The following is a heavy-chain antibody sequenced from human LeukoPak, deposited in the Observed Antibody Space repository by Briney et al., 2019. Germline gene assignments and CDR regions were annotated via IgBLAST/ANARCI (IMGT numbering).Heavy chain of an antibody. V-gene: IGHV4-34*01. D-gene: IGHD2-15*01. CDR3: ARGPNCSGGSCDSNAFDI. CDR2: INHSGST. Sequence: KPSETLSLTCAVYGGSFSGYYRSWIRQPPGKGLKWIGEINHSGSTNYNPSLKSRVTISVDTSKNQFSLKLSSVTAADTAVYYCARGPNCSGGSCDSNAFDIWGQGTMVTVSS. J-gene: IGHJ3*02. CDR1: GGSFSGYY.